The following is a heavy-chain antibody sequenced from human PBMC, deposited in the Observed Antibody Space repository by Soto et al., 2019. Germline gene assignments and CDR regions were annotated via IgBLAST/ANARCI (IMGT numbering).Heavy chain of an antibody. V-gene: IGHV1-8*01. CDR1: GYTFTNHD. Sequence: QVQLVQSGAEVKKPGASVKVSCKASGYTFTNHDINWVRQATGQGLEWMGWMNPNSGNVGYAQKFQGRVTMTRNTSISIAYMELSSLRSEDTAVYYCARGYSNYGYYGMDVWGQGTTVTVSS. CDR3: ARGYSNYGYYGMDV. CDR2: MNPNSGNV. J-gene: IGHJ6*02. D-gene: IGHD4-4*01.